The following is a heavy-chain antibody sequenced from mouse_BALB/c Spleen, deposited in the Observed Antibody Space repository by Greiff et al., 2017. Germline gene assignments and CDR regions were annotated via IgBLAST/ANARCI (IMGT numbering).Heavy chain of an antibody. D-gene: IGHD1-1*01. V-gene: IGHV1-69*01. Sequence: VQLQQPGAELVMPGASVKMSCKASGYTFTDYWMHWVKQRPGQGLEWIGAIDTSDSYTSYNQKFKGKATLTVDESSSTAYMQLSSLTSEDSAVYYCARSTTVVDYAMDYWGQGTSVTVSS. CDR3: ARSTTVVDYAMDY. J-gene: IGHJ4*01. CDR2: IDTSDSYT. CDR1: GYTFTDYW.